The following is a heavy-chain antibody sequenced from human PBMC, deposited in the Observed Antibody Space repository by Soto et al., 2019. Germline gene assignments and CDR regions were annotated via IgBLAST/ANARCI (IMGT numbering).Heavy chain of an antibody. V-gene: IGHV4-59*01. D-gene: IGHD3-10*01. J-gene: IGHJ4*02. CDR1: GGSISSYY. CDR2: IYCSGSTDSGRP. Sequence: SETLSLTYTVSGGSISSYYWSWIRQPPGRGLEWIGYIYCSGSTDSGRPDYNPSLESRVTISVDTSKSQFSLKLSSVTAADTAVYYCARGLSVRGRLDSWGQGTLVTVYS. CDR3: ARGLSVRGRLDS.